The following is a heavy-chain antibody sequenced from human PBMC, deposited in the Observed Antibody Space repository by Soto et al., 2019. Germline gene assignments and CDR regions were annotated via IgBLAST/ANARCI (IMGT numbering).Heavy chain of an antibody. V-gene: IGHV1-69*06. J-gene: IGHJ6*02. D-gene: IGHD3-22*01. CDR2: IIPIFGTA. Sequence: ASVKVSCKASGGTFSSYAISWVRQAPGQGLQWMGGIIPIFGTANYAQKFQGRVTITADKSTSTAYMELSSLRSEDTAVYYCAGGPITMIVVVAHYYYYGMDVWGQGTTVTVSS. CDR1: GGTFSSYA. CDR3: AGGPITMIVVVAHYYYYGMDV.